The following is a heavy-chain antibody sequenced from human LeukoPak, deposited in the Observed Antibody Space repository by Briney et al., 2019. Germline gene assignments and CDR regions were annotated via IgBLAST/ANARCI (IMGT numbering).Heavy chain of an antibody. Sequence: SETLSLTCTVSGGSISSYYWSWIRQPPGKGLEWIGYIYYSGSTNYNPSLKSRVTISVDTSKNQFSLKLSSVTAADTAVYYCARLHSSGWYPPLYYFDYWGQGTLVTVSS. V-gene: IGHV4-59*08. CDR3: ARLHSSGWYPPLYYFDY. J-gene: IGHJ4*02. CDR1: GGSISSYY. CDR2: IYYSGST. D-gene: IGHD6-19*01.